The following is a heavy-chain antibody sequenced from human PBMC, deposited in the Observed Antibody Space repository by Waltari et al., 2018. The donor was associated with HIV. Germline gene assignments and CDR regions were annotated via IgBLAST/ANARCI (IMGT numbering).Heavy chain of an antibody. V-gene: IGHV3-9*01. Sequence: EVQLVESGGGLVQPGRSLRLSCAASGFTFDDYAMHWVRQVPGKGLEWVSGITWISGRTGYADSVKGRFIISRDNAKNSLYLQMNSLRVEDTALYYCAKSDIDYGMDVWGQGTTVTVSS. CDR2: ITWISGRT. CDR3: AKSDIDYGMDV. CDR1: GFTFDDYA. J-gene: IGHJ6*02. D-gene: IGHD2-15*01.